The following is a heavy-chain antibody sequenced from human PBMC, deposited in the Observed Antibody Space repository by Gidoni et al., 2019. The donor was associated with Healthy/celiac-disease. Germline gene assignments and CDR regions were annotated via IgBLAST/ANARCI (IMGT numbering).Heavy chain of an antibody. D-gene: IGHD6-6*01. CDR3: ASAEIAARSYYYYYMDV. J-gene: IGHJ6*03. Sequence: GFTVSSNYMSWVRQAPGKGLEWVSVIYSGGSTYYADSVKGRFTISRDNSKNTLYLQMNSLRAEDTAVYYCASAEIAARSYYYYYMDVWGKGTTVTVSS. V-gene: IGHV3-66*01. CDR2: IYSGGST. CDR1: GFTVSSNY.